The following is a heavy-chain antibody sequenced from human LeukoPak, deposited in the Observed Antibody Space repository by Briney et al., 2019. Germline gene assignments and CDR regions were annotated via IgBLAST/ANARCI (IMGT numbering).Heavy chain of an antibody. J-gene: IGHJ1*01. CDR2: IYYSGTT. Sequence: PSETLSLTCTVSGGSISSYYWSWIRQPPGKGLECIGCIYYSGTTNYNPSLKSRVTISVDTSKNQFSLKLSSVTAADTAVYYCAREDYCSGGSCYSGYFQHWGQGTLVTVSS. V-gene: IGHV4-59*01. CDR3: AREDYCSGGSCYSGYFQH. D-gene: IGHD2-15*01. CDR1: GGSISSYY.